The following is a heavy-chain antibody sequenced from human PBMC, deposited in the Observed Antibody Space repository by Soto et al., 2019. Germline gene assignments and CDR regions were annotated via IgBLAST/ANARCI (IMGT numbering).Heavy chain of an antibody. V-gene: IGHV4-59*01. Sequence: QVQLQESGPGLVKPSETLSLTCTVSGGSISSYYWRWIRQPPGKGLEWIGYIYYSGSTNYNPSRTRRVTISVDTAKIQFSLKLSSVTAADTAVYYCASSDGKNAFDIWGQETMVTVSS. CDR1: GGSISSYY. CDR2: IYYSGST. J-gene: IGHJ3*02. CDR3: ASSDGKNAFDI.